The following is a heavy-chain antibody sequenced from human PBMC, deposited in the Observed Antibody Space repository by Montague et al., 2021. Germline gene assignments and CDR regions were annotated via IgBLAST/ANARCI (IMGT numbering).Heavy chain of an antibody. D-gene: IGHD5-18*01. CDR2: IYYSWRDRGTT. CDR1: GGPTSCLL. V-gene: IGHV4-59*11. Sequence: SETLSLTCTASGGPTSCLLSRSTKNTPEKASALIAYIYYSWRDRGTTYYNSSAKSQVTILEDTSKNQWSLQLTSVTTADTAVYYCARGRGNSYVSFDSWGHGALLSLS. CDR3: ARGRGNSYVSFDS. J-gene: IGHJ4*03.